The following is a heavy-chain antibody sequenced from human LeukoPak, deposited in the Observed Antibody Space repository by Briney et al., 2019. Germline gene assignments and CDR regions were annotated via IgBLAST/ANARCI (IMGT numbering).Heavy chain of an antibody. Sequence: ASVKVSCKASGYTFTSYDINWVRQATGQGLEWMGWMNPNSGNTGYAQKFQGRVTITRNTSMSTAYMELSSLRSEDTAVYYCARDSSLERFDYWGQGTLVTVSS. V-gene: IGHV1-8*03. CDR3: ARDSSLERFDY. D-gene: IGHD3-3*01. CDR1: GYTFTSYD. CDR2: MNPNSGNT. J-gene: IGHJ4*02.